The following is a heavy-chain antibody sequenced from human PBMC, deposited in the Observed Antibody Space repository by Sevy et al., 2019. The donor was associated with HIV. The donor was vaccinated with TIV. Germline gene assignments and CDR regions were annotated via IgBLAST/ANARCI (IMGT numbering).Heavy chain of an antibody. D-gene: IGHD4-4*01. CDR1: GVSISGCY. V-gene: IGHV4-59*01. CDR2: IYYNGRT. J-gene: IGHJ6*02. CDR3: ARAYSEYYYGMDV. Sequence: SETLSLTCSVSGVSISGCYWSWIRQPPGKGLEWIGYIYYNGRTNYKPSLKSRVTISVDTSKNQFSLKVNSVTAADTAVYYCARAYSEYYYGMDVWGQGTTVTVSS.